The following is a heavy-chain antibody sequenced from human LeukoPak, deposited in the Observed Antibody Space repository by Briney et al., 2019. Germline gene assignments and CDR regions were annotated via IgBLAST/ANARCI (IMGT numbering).Heavy chain of an antibody. CDR2: INPNSGGT. Sequence: ASVKVSFKASGYTFTGYYMHWVRQAPGQGLEWMGWINPNSGGTNYAQKFQGRVTMTRDTSISTAYMELSRLRSDDTAVYYCARDPIGGSSGYSNWFDPWGQGTLVTVSS. CDR1: GYTFTGYY. CDR3: ARDPIGGSSGYSNWFDP. V-gene: IGHV1-2*02. J-gene: IGHJ5*02. D-gene: IGHD3-22*01.